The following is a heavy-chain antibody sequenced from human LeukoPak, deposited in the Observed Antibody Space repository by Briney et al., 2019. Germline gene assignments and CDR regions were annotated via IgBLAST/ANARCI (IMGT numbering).Heavy chain of an antibody. CDR1: GGSFSGYY. CDR3: ARVNRLRIFPYGMDV. D-gene: IGHD3-3*01. CDR2: INHSGST. V-gene: IGHV4-34*01. Sequence: RTSETLSLTCAVYGGSFSGYYWSWIRQPPGKGLEWIGEINHSGSTNYNPSLKSRVTISVDTSKNQFSLKLSSVAAADTAVYYCARVNRLRIFPYGMDVWGQGTTVTVSS. J-gene: IGHJ6*02.